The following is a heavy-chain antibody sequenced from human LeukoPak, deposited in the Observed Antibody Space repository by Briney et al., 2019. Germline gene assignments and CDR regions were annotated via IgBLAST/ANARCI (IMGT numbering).Heavy chain of an antibody. CDR2: ILYDGSNK. V-gene: IGHV3-30*01. CDR1: GFTFSTYV. D-gene: IGHD6-19*01. J-gene: IGHJ6*02. Sequence: GGSLRLSCAAHGFTFSTYVMHSVRQAPGKGLQWVAVILYDGSNKYYADSVKGRFIISRDNSKNTLYLQMNSLTAEDTAVYYCARDVAGSVYNCGMDVWGQGTTVTVSS. CDR3: ARDVAGSVYNCGMDV.